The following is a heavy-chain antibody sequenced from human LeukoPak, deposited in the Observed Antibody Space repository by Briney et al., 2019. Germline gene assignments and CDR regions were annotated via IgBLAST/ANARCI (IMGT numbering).Heavy chain of an antibody. D-gene: IGHD4-23*01. J-gene: IGHJ4*02. Sequence: AGGSQRLSCAASGFTFSNYAMSWVRQAPGKGLEWVSVISGSGGTTYSADSVKGRFTISRDNSKNTLYLQMNSLRAEDTAAYYCARERGSSGGNTNGYFDYWGQGALVTVSS. CDR2: ISGSGGTT. CDR1: GFTFSNYA. CDR3: ARERGSSGGNTNGYFDY. V-gene: IGHV3-23*01.